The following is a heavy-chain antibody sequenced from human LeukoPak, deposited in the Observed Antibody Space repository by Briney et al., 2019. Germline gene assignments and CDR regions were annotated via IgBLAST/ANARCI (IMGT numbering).Heavy chain of an antibody. J-gene: IGHJ4*02. CDR1: GYTFTSYG. CDR3: ARDPGAAAARHFDY. V-gene: IGHV1-18*04. CDR2: ISAYNGNT. Sequence: GASAKVSCKASGYTFTSYGISWVRQAPGQGLEWMGWISAYNGNTNYAQKLQGRGTMTTDTSTSTAYMELRSLRSDDTAVYYCARDPGAAAARHFDYWGQGTLVTVSS. D-gene: IGHD6-13*01.